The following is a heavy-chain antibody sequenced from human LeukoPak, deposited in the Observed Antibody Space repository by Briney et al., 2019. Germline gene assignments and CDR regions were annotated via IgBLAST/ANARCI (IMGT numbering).Heavy chain of an antibody. Sequence: SVKGRFTISRDNAKNSLYLQMNSLGAEDTAVYYCARGIVSSTCFDYWGQGALVTVSS. D-gene: IGHD2-2*01. V-gene: IGHV3-21*01. CDR3: ARGIVSSTCFDY. J-gene: IGHJ4*02.